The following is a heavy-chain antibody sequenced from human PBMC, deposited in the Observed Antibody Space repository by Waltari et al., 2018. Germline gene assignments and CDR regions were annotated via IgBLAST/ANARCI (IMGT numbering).Heavy chain of an antibody. J-gene: IGHJ6*02. D-gene: IGHD3-10*01. CDR2: INRKSGGT. V-gene: IGHV1-2*04. CDR3: ARDSHPTSGGHYSYYGMKV. Sequence: GYTVTAYYMHWVRQAPGQVLERLGWINRKSGGTNYAQKFQGWVTMTRDTSISTAYMELSRLRSDDTAVYYCARDSHPTSGGHYSYYGMKVGGQGTTVTVSS. CDR1: GYTVTAYY.